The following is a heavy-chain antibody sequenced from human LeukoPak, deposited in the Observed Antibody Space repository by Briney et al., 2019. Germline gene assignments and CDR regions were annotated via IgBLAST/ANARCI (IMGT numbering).Heavy chain of an antibody. V-gene: IGHV3-21*01. Sequence: PGGSLRLSCAASGFTFSSYSMNWVRQAPGKGLEWVSSISSSSSYIYYADSVKGRFTISRDNAKNSLYLQMNSLRAEDTAVYYCASFGGSGSYFIGAFDIWGQGTMVTVSS. J-gene: IGHJ3*02. CDR3: ASFGGSGSYFIGAFDI. CDR2: ISSSSSYI. CDR1: GFTFSSYS. D-gene: IGHD1-26*01.